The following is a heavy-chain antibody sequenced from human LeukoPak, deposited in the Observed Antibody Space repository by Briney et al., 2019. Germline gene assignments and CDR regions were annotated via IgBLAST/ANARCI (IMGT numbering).Heavy chain of an antibody. Sequence: ASVKVSCKASGYTFTSYGISWVRQAPGQGLEWMGWISAYNGNTNYAQKLQGRVTMTTDTSTSTTYMELRSLRSDDTAVYYCAAHGRGYSYGYYWGQGTLATVSS. CDR2: ISAYNGNT. D-gene: IGHD5-18*01. CDR3: AAHGRGYSYGYY. V-gene: IGHV1-18*01. J-gene: IGHJ4*02. CDR1: GYTFTSYG.